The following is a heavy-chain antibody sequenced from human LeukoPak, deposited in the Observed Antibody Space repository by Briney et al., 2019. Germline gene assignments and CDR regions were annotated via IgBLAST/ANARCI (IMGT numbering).Heavy chain of an antibody. CDR2: INNDGSST. V-gene: IGHV3-74*01. CDR1: GFTFSSYW. D-gene: IGHD2-15*01. CDR3: VSSYCSGGSCYSASGY. Sequence: GGSLTLSCAASGFTFSSYWMHWLRQAPGKGLVWVSRINNDGSSTIYADSVKGRFTIPRDNAKNTLYLQMNSLRAEDTAVYYCVSSYCSGGSCYSASGYWGQGTLVTVSS. J-gene: IGHJ4*02.